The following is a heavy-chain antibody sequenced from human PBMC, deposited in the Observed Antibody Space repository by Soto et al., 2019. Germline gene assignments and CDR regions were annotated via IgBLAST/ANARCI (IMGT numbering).Heavy chain of an antibody. V-gene: IGHV3-48*02. D-gene: IGHD3-3*01. J-gene: IGHJ6*02. Sequence: TGGSLRLSCAASGFTFSSYSMNWVRQAPGKGLEWVSYISSSSSTIYYADSVKGRFTISRDNAKNSLYLQMNSLRDEDTAVYYCARAQPSSTIFGVVTYGMDVWGQGTTVTVS. CDR3: ARAQPSSTIFGVVTYGMDV. CDR1: GFTFSSYS. CDR2: ISSSSSTI.